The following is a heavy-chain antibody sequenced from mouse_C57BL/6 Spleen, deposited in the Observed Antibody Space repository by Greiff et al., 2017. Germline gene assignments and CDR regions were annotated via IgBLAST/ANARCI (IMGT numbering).Heavy chain of an antibody. CDR2: INPNNGGT. D-gene: IGHD2-3*01. Sequence: VQLQQSGPELVKPGASVKISCKASGYTFTDYYMNWVKQSHGKSLEWIGDINPNNGGTSYNQKFKGKATLTVDKSSSTAYMELRSLTSEDSAVYYCARWGLLGTWFAYWGQGTLVTVSA. CDR1: GYTFTDYY. V-gene: IGHV1-26*01. J-gene: IGHJ3*01. CDR3: ARWGLLGTWFAY.